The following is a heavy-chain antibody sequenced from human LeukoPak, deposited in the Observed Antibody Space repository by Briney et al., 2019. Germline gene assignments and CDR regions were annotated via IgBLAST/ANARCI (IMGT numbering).Heavy chain of an antibody. D-gene: IGHD3-10*01. CDR1: GFTFSNYN. CDR2: ISSSSTTI. V-gene: IGHV3-48*01. J-gene: IGHJ4*02. Sequence: GGSLRLSCAASGFTFSNYNMNWVRQAPGKGLEWVSYISSSSTTIYYADSVKGRFTISRDDAKDSLYLQMNSLRAEDTAVYYCARERIYYGSGNLYCGKGALVTVSS. CDR3: ARERIYYGSGNLY.